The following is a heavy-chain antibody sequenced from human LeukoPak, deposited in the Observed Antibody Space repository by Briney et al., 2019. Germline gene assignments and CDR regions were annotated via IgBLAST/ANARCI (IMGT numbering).Heavy chain of an antibody. CDR1: GYTFTGYY. V-gene: IGHV1-2*02. CDR3: ARAFWSGQKPLNDY. Sequence: ASVKVSCKASGYTFTGYYMHWVRQAPGQGLEWMGWINPNSSGTNYAQKFQGRVTMTRDTSISTAYMELSRLRSDDTAVYYCARAFWSGQKPLNDYWGQGTLVTVSS. D-gene: IGHD3-3*01. J-gene: IGHJ4*02. CDR2: INPNSSGT.